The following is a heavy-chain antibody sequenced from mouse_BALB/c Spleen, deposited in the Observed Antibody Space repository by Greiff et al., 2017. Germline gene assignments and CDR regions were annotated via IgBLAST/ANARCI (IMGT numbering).Heavy chain of an antibody. CDR2: INPSSGYT. CDR3: AFLYGNYFDY. Sequence: QVQLQQSAAELARPGASVKMSCKASGYTFTSYTMHWVKQRPGQGLEWIGYINPSSGYTEYNQKFKDKTTLTADKSSSTAYMQLSSLTSEDSAVYYCAFLYGNYFDYWGQGTTLTVSS. V-gene: IGHV1-4*02. D-gene: IGHD2-1*01. J-gene: IGHJ2*01. CDR1: GYTFTSYT.